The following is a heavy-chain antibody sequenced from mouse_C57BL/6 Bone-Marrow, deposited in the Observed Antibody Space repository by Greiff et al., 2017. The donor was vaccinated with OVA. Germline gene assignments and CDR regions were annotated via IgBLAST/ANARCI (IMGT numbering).Heavy chain of an antibody. CDR2: INPNNGGT. V-gene: IGHV1-22*01. CDR1: GYTFTDYN. J-gene: IGHJ1*03. CDR3: ATPYYRNYVRYFDV. D-gene: IGHD2-5*01. Sequence: VQLKQSGPELVKPGASVKMSCKASGYTFTDYNMHWVKQSHGKSLEWIGYINPNNGGTSYNQKFKGKATLTVNKSSSTAYMELRSLTSEDSAVYYCATPYYRNYVRYFDVWGTGTTVTVSS.